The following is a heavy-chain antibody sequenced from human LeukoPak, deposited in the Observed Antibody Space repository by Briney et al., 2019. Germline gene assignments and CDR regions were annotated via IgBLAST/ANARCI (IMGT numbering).Heavy chain of an antibody. D-gene: IGHD2/OR15-2a*01. CDR3: ISDLGLSHAFGAFDV. CDR2: IGKGGDT. V-gene: IGHV3-13*01. CDR1: GFTFSFYD. J-gene: IGHJ3*01. Sequence: TGGSLRLSCAVSGFTFSFYDMHWVRQATGKSLEWVSGIGKGGDTYYPESVKGRFTLSRDTSKNSLYLQMNSLSAEDTAVYYCISDLGLSHAFGAFDVWGQGTLVTVSS.